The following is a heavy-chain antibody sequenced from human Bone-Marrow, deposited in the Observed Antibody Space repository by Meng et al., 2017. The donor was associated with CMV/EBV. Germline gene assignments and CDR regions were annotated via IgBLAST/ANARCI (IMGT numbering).Heavy chain of an antibody. CDR1: FPRFY. Sequence: FPRFYRHWVRQAPGQGLEWMGAINPGGGSTRYAQKFQGRFTMTRDTSTTTVYMELSSLRSEDTAVYYCARDADCSTASCYIGGGNYWGQGTLVTVSS. D-gene: IGHD2-2*02. CDR2: INPGGGST. CDR3: ARDADCSTASCYIGGGNY. V-gene: IGHV1-46*01. J-gene: IGHJ4*02.